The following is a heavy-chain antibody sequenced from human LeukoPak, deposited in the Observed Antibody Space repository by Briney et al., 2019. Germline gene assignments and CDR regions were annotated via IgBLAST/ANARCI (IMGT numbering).Heavy chain of an antibody. CDR2: IYHSGST. CDR3: ARGQWLPVFDF. J-gene: IGHJ4*02. CDR1: GGFITHYY. V-gene: IGHV4-59*01. Sequence: SETLSLTCTVSGGFITHYYWTWIRQPPGRGLEWIGYIYHSGSTNYNPSLESRVTISVDTSKNHFSLKLSSVTAADTAVYYCARGQWLPVFDFWGQGTLVTVSS. D-gene: IGHD3-22*01.